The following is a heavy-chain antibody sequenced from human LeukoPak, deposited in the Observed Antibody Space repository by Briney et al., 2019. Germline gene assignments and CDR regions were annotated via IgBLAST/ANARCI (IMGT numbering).Heavy chain of an antibody. V-gene: IGHV3-48*03. CDR1: GFTFSNYE. Sequence: GGSLRLSCAASGFTFSNYEMNWVRQAPGKGLEWVSYISGSGTTIYYAERRFTISRDNDKNSLYLLLNILRAEDTAIYYCARGYCSGGSCYGGDYWGQGTLVTVSS. CDR3: ARGYCSGGSCYGGDY. D-gene: IGHD2-15*01. J-gene: IGHJ4*02. CDR2: ISGSGTTI.